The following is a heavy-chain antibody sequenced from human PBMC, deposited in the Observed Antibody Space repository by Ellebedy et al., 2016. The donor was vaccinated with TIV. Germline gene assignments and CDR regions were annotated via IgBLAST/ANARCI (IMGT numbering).Heavy chain of an antibody. CDR2: ISWNSGSI. J-gene: IGHJ4*02. CDR3: ARDPRGFGIAAHFDY. Sequence: GGSLRLSXAASGFTFDDYAMHWVRQAPGKGLEWVSGISWNSGSIGYADSVKGRFTISRDNAKNSLYLQMNSLRAEDTAVYYCARDPRGFGIAAHFDYWGQGTLVTVSS. CDR1: GFTFDDYA. D-gene: IGHD6-13*01. V-gene: IGHV3-9*01.